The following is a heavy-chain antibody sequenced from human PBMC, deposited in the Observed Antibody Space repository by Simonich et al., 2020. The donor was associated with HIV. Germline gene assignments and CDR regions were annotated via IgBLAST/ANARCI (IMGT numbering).Heavy chain of an antibody. J-gene: IGHJ3*02. CDR1: GYTFTDYH. CDR3: AREGSQLEDALDI. D-gene: IGHD1-1*01. Sequence: QVQLVQSAAEVKKPGASVKVSCKASGYTFTDYHIHWVRQAPGQGLEWMGWINTNTGGTETIEKFKGRVTMTRDTSITTAYMEVTSLKSDDAAVYYCAREGSQLEDALDIWGQGTMVTVSS. CDR2: INTNTGGT. V-gene: IGHV1-2*02.